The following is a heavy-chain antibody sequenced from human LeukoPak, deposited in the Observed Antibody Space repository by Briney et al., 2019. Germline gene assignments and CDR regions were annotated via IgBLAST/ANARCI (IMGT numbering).Heavy chain of an antibody. CDR1: GFYFNGYG. D-gene: IGHD5-24*01. CDR3: ARALGWLPENY. J-gene: IGHJ4*02. CDR2: IKQDGSEK. Sequence: GGSLRLSCAASGFYFNGYGMAWARQAPGKGLEWVANIKQDGSEKDYVDSVKGRFTISRDNAKNSLYLQMNSLRAEDTAVYYCARALGWLPENYWGQGTLVTVSS. V-gene: IGHV3-7*01.